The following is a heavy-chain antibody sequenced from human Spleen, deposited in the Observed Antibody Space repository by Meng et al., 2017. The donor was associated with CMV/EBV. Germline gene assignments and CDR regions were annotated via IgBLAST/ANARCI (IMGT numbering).Heavy chain of an antibody. Sequence: QFQLQEAGPDLVKPSQTLSLTCTVSGDSISASTYYWTWIRQPPGKGLEWIGYIHNDGTVYYNPTLASRVTISLDMSKNHFSLSLNSVTAADTATYYCARDSSGGYASFDHWGQGTLVTVSS. CDR1: GDSISASTYY. CDR2: IHNDGTV. J-gene: IGHJ4*02. V-gene: IGHV4-30-4*01. D-gene: IGHD6-25*01. CDR3: ARDSSGGYASFDH.